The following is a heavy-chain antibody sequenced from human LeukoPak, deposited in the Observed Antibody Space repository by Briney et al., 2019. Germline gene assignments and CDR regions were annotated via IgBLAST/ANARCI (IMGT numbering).Heavy chain of an antibody. CDR1: GGTLNSFT. CDR2: VVPIVDTI. V-gene: IGHV1-69*08. J-gene: IGHJ5*02. Sequence: GASVKVSRKVSGGTLNSFTINWVRQPPGQGRGWMGRVVPIVDTIAYAQNFLGSLTISADKSTTTVYMKLTRLTSEDTSMYYCSGDLHWHNDSWCQGTLVTVSS. CDR3: SGDLHWHNDS. D-gene: IGHD3-16*01.